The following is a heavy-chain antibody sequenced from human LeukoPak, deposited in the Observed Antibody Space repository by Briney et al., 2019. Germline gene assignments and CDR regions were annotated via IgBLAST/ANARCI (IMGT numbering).Heavy chain of an antibody. CDR1: GFTFSSYR. D-gene: IGHD3-10*01. Sequence: GGSLRLSCAISGFTFSSYRMNWVRQAPGKGLEWVSNINSNRGETYYVDSVKGRFTISRDNAKNSLYLQMNSMRAEDTAVYSCARLNYYANKGPDAFDIWGQGTMVTVSS. CDR2: INSNRGET. CDR3: ARLNYYANKGPDAFDI. J-gene: IGHJ3*02. V-gene: IGHV3-7*01.